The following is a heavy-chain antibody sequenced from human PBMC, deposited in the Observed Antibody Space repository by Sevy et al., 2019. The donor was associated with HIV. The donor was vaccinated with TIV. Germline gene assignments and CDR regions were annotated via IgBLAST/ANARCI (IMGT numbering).Heavy chain of an antibody. CDR2: ISSSSSDI. CDR3: ACVGAYCGGDSPSLFDY. J-gene: IGHJ4*02. V-gene: IGHV3-21*01. Sequence: GGSLRLSCAASGFTFSSYSMNWVRQAPGKGLEWISSISSSSSDIYYSDSVKGRFTITRDNAKNSLYLQMNSLRAEDTALYFCACVGAYCGGDSPSLFDYWGQGTLVTVSS. D-gene: IGHD2-21*02. CDR1: GFTFSSYS.